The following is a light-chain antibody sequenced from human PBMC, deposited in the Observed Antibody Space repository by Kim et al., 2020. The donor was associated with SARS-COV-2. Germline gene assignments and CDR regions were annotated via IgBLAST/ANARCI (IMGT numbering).Light chain of an antibody. CDR2: GKN. J-gene: IGLJ2*01. CDR3: NSRDSSDIIV. Sequence: SSELTQDPAVSVALGQTVRLTCQGDSLRSFYASWYQQKPGQAPLLVVFGKNNRPSGIPDRFSGSTSGNTASLTITGAQAEDEADYYCNSRDSSDIIVFGG. V-gene: IGLV3-19*01. CDR1: SLRSFY.